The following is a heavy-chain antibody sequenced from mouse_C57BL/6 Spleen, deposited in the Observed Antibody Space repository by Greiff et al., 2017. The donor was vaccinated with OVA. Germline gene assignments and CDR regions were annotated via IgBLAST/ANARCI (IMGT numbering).Heavy chain of an antibody. Sequence: ESGPGLLQSSQTLSLTCSFSGFSLSTSGMGVSWIRHPSGKGLEWLAHIYWDDDKRYNPSLKSRLTLSKDTSRNQVFLKITSVDTADTDTYYCERRAYSNYGWCCDVWGTGTTVTVSS. J-gene: IGHJ1*03. D-gene: IGHD2-5*01. CDR1: GFSLSTSGMG. CDR3: ERRAYSNYGWCCDV. CDR2: IYWDDDK. V-gene: IGHV8-12*01.